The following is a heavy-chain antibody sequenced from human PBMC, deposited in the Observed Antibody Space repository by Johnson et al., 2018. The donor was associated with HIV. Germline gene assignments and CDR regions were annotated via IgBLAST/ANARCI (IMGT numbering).Heavy chain of an antibody. CDR3: ARTRHYYEACDI. V-gene: IGHV3-30-3*01. Sequence: VQLVESGGGVVQPGRSLRLSCAASGFTFSSYAMHWVRQAPGKGLEWVAVISYDGSNKYYADSVKGRFTISRDNSKNTLYLQMNSLRAEDTAVYYCARTRHYYEACDIGGQGTMVTVSS. D-gene: IGHD3-10*01. J-gene: IGHJ3*02. CDR2: ISYDGSNK. CDR1: GFTFSSYA.